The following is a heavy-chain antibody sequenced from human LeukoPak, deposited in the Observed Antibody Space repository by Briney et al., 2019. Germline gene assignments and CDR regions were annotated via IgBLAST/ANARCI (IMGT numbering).Heavy chain of an antibody. V-gene: IGHV1-2*02. CDR2: INPNSGGT. CDR1: GYTFTGYY. D-gene: IGHD3-10*02. CDR3: ARGQMFGELLGY. J-gene: IGHJ4*02. Sequence: ASVKVSCKASGYTFTGYYMHWVRQAPGQGLEWMGWINPNSGGTNYAQKFQGRVTMTRDTSIGTAYMELSRLRSDDTAVYYCARGQMFGELLGYWGQGTLVTVSS.